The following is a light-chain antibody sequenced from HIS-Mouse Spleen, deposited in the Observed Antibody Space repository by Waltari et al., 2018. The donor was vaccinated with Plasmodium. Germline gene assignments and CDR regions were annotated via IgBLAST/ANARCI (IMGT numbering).Light chain of an antibody. CDR2: EDS. Sequence: SYELTQPPSVSVSPGQTASITCSGDALPKKYAYWYQQKSGQAPVLVIYEDSKRPSGIPGRFSGASSGTMATLTISGAQVEDEADYYCYSTDSSGKHRVLGGGTKLTVL. J-gene: IGLJ3*02. V-gene: IGLV3-10*01. CDR1: ALPKKY. CDR3: YSTDSSGKHRV.